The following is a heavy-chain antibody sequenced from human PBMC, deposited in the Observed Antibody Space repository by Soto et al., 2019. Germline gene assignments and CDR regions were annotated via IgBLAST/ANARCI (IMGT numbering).Heavy chain of an antibody. Sequence: QVQLVQSGAEVKKPGSSVKVSCKASGDTFSSYAINWVRQAPGQGLEWMGGIIPMFGTANYAQKFKGRVTITAGERTRTASMELRSLRSEDTAVYYCARVGPAHYYDSSGYYAPLGYWAQEPLVTVSS. V-gene: IGHV1-69*01. CDR3: ARVGPAHYYDSSGYYAPLGY. CDR2: IIPMFGTA. CDR1: GDTFSSYA. D-gene: IGHD3-22*01. J-gene: IGHJ4*02.